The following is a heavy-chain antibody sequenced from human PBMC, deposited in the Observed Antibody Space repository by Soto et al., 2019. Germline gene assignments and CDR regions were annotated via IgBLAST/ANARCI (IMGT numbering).Heavy chain of an antibody. Sequence: GASVKVSCKASGYTFTSYGMSWVRQAPGQGLEWMGWISAYNGNTNYAQRVQGRVTMSTDTSTSTAYMELRSLRSDDTAVYYCARGGHDSSADALDFWGQGTMVTVSS. V-gene: IGHV1-18*01. J-gene: IGHJ3*01. D-gene: IGHD3-22*01. CDR1: GYTFTSYG. CDR3: ARGGHDSSADALDF. CDR2: ISAYNGNT.